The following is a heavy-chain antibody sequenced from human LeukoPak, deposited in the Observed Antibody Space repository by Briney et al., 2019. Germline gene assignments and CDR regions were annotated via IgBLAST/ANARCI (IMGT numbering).Heavy chain of an antibody. CDR2: INTNTGNP. Sequence: ASVKVSCKASGYTFTSYAMNWVRQAPGQGLEWMGWINTNTGNPTYAQGFTGRFVFSLDTSVSTAYLQISSLKAEDTAVYYCARDEAAAGIYNWFDPWGQGTLVTVSS. CDR3: ARDEAAAGIYNWFDP. CDR1: GYTFTSYA. D-gene: IGHD6-13*01. J-gene: IGHJ5*02. V-gene: IGHV7-4-1*02.